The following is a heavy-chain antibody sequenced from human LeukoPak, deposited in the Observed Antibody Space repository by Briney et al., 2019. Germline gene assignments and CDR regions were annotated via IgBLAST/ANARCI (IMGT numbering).Heavy chain of an antibody. V-gene: IGHV4-39*01. CDR3: ARRYVVVPAAMGNWFDP. D-gene: IGHD2-2*01. Sequence: SETLSLTCTVSGGSTSSGNYYWGWIRQPPGKGLEWIGGISSSGNTYYNPSLKSRVTISVDTSKNQFSLKLSSVTAADTAVYYCARRYVVVPAAMGNWFDPWGQGTLVTVSS. CDR2: ISSSGNT. J-gene: IGHJ5*02. CDR1: GGSTSSGNYY.